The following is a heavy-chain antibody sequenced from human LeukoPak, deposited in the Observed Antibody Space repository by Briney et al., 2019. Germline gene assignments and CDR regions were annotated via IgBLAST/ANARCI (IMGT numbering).Heavy chain of an antibody. D-gene: IGHD3-22*01. V-gene: IGHV4-34*01. CDR3: ARARGITMIVVPPGPY. J-gene: IGHJ4*02. Sequence: PSETLSLTCAVYGGSFSGYYWTWIRQPPGKGLEWIGEMNHSGSANYNPSLKSRVTISVDTSKNQCSLRLSSVTAADTAVYYCARARGITMIVVPPGPYWGQGTLVTVSS. CDR1: GGSFSGYY. CDR2: MNHSGSA.